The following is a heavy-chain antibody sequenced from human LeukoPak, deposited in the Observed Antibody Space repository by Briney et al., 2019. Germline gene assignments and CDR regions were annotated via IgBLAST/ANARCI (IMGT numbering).Heavy chain of an antibody. CDR2: ISSDGNNK. D-gene: IGHD3-22*01. V-gene: IGHV3-30-3*01. Sequence: GGSLRLSCAASGFTFSSYAMHWVRQAPGKGLEWVAVISSDGNNKYYADSVKGRFTISRDNSKNTLYLQMNSLRAEDTAVYYCAREGGMVITNAFDYWGQGTLVTVSS. CDR3: AREGGMVITNAFDY. J-gene: IGHJ4*02. CDR1: GFTFSSYA.